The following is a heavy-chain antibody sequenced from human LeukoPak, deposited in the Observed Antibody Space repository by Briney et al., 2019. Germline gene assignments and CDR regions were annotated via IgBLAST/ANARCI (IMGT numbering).Heavy chain of an antibody. CDR2: INSDGSST. V-gene: IGHV3-74*01. J-gene: IGHJ4*02. Sequence: GGSLRLSCAASGFTFRSYWMHWVRQAPGKGLVWVSRINSDGSSTSYADSVKGRFTISRDNAKNTLHLQMNRLRAEDTAVYYCVRDGEGYCSGGSCYSSFDYWGQGTLVTVSS. CDR3: VRDGEGYCSGGSCYSSFDY. CDR1: GFTFRSYW. D-gene: IGHD2-15*01.